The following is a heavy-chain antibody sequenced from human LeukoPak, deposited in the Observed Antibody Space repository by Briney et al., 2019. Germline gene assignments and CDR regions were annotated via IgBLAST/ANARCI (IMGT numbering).Heavy chain of an antibody. D-gene: IGHD3-3*01. CDR2: IKQDGSEK. V-gene: IGHV3-7*01. CDR3: AKPITISGATDAFDI. CDR1: GFTFNSYW. Sequence: GGSLRLSCVASGFTFNSYWMKWVRQAPGKGLEWVASIKQDGSEKYYVDSVKGRFTISRDNAKNSLYMQMNSLRAEDTAVYYCAKPITISGATDAFDIWGQGTMVTVSS. J-gene: IGHJ3*02.